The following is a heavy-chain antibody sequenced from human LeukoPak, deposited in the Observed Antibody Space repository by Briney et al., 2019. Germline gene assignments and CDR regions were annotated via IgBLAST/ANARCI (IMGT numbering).Heavy chain of an antibody. CDR2: ISYRSSHM. CDR3: GRAFPPLRTAAAGDY. CDR1: GFSFSTYG. Sequence: GGSLRLSCAAYGFSFSTYGMHWFRQAPGKGLEWVSSISYRSSHMYYADSVKGRFTISRDNAENSLYLQMNSLRAEDTAVYYCGRAFPPLRTAAAGDYWGQGTLVTVSS. D-gene: IGHD6-13*01. V-gene: IGHV3-21*01. J-gene: IGHJ4*02.